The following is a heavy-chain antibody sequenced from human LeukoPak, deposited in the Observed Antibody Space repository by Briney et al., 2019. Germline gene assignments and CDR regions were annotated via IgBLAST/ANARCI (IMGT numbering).Heavy chain of an antibody. CDR1: GFPVSNNY. Sequence: GGSLRLSCAAPGFPVSNNYMSWVRQAPGKGLEWDSVIYSGGSTYYAASVKGRFTISRDNSKNTLYLQMNSVRAEETAVYYCARETRGIVDYWGQGTLVTVSS. D-gene: IGHD3-22*01. CDR2: IYSGGST. V-gene: IGHV3-53*01. J-gene: IGHJ4*02. CDR3: ARETRGIVDY.